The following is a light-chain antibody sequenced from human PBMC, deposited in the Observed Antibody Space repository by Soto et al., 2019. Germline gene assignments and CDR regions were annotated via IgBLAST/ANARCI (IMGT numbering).Light chain of an antibody. CDR1: SSDVGGYNY. Sequence: QSALTQPASVSGSPGQSITISCTGTSSDVGGYNYVSWYQQHPGKAPKLMIYDVSNRPSGVSNRFSGSKSGNTASLNISGLQAEDAADYYCSSYTSSSTLVFGGGTKPTVL. CDR2: DVS. J-gene: IGLJ2*01. CDR3: SSYTSSSTLV. V-gene: IGLV2-14*01.